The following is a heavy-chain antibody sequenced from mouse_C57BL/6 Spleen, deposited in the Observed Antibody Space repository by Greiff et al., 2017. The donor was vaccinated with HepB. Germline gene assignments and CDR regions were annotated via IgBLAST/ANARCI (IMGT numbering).Heavy chain of an antibody. CDR2: ISSGSSTI. Sequence: DVHLVESGGGLVKPGGSLKLSCAASGFTFSDYGMHWVRQAPEKGLEWVAYISSGSSTIYYADTVKGRFTISRDNAKNTLFLQMTSLRSEDTAMYYCARSLYYGSSYDYAMDYWGQGTSVTVSS. J-gene: IGHJ4*01. CDR1: GFTFSDYG. D-gene: IGHD1-1*01. CDR3: ARSLYYGSSYDYAMDY. V-gene: IGHV5-17*01.